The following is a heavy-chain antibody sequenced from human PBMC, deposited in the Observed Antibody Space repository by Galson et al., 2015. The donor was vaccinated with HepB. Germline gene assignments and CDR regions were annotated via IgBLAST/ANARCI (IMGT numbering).Heavy chain of an antibody. Sequence: SLRLSCAASGFTFSSYAMSWVRQAPGKGLEWVSAISGSGGSTYYADSVKGRFTISRDNSKNTLYLQMNSLRAEDTAVYYCAKGTVVRRYYFDYWGQGTLVTVSS. CDR2: ISGSGGST. CDR3: AKGTVVRRYYFDY. V-gene: IGHV3-23*01. CDR1: GFTFSSYA. D-gene: IGHD4-23*01. J-gene: IGHJ4*02.